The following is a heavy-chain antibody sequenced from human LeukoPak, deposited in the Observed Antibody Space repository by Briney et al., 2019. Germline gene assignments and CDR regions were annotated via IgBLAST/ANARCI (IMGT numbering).Heavy chain of an antibody. CDR2: IYTSGST. V-gene: IGHV4-59*10. Sequence: PSETLSLTCAVYGGSFSGYYWSWIRQPAGKGLEWIGRIYTSGSTNYNPSLKSRVAMSVDTSKNQFSLKLSSVTAADTAVYYCARVKGYCSSTSCYSYYYYMDVWGKGTTVTVSS. CDR1: GGSFSGYY. D-gene: IGHD2-2*02. CDR3: ARVKGYCSSTSCYSYYYYMDV. J-gene: IGHJ6*03.